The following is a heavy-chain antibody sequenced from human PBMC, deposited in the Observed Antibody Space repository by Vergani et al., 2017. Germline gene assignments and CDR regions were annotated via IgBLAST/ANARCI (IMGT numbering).Heavy chain of an antibody. Sequence: QLQLQESGPGLVKPSETLSLTCTVSGGSISSSSYYWGWIRQPPGKGLEWIGSIYYSGSTYYNPSLKSRVTISVDTSKNQFSLKLSSVTAADTAVYYCARHPGGYSYALYDSSGYEFHPYYYYGMDVWGQGTTVTVSS. CDR2: IYYSGST. J-gene: IGHJ6*02. CDR1: GGSISSSSYY. D-gene: IGHD3-22*01. CDR3: ARHPGGYSYALYDSSGYEFHPYYYYGMDV. V-gene: IGHV4-39*01.